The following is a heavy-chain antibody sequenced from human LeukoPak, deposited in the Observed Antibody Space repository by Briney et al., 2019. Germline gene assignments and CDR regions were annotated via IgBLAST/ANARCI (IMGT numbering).Heavy chain of an antibody. Sequence: SETLSLTCTVSGGSTSSDYWSWIRQSPGKGLEWVGYVYNSGDTGKNPSLKSRVTILLDTSKNQCSLKLTSVSAADTAVYYCARRGSSWYFDYWGQGTLVTVSS. CDR1: GGSTSSDY. J-gene: IGHJ4*02. CDR2: VYNSGDT. V-gene: IGHV4-59*08. D-gene: IGHD6-13*01. CDR3: ARRGSSWYFDY.